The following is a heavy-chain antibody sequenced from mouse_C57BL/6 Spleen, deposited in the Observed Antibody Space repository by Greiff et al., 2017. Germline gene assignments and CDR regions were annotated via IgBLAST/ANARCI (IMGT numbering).Heavy chain of an antibody. CDR1: GYTFTSYG. J-gene: IGHJ1*03. V-gene: IGHV1-81*01. Sequence: VQLQQSGAELARPGASVKLSCKASGYTFTSYGISWVKQRTGQGLEWIGEIYPRSGNTYYNEKFKGKATLTADKSSSTAYMELRSLTSEDSAVYFCARIYSNYGYWYFDVWGTGTTVTVSS. CDR3: ARIYSNYGYWYFDV. CDR2: IYPRSGNT. D-gene: IGHD2-5*01.